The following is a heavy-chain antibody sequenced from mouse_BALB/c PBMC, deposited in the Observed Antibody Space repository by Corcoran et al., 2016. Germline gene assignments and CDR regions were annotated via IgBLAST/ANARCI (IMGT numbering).Heavy chain of an antibody. V-gene: IGHV1-26*01. CDR3: ARSDAGTGFDY. CDR1: GYSFTGYY. CDR2: INPYNGAT. D-gene: IGHD4-1*01. Sequence: EVQLQQSGPELVKPGASVKISCKASGYSFTGYYIHWVKQTHVKSLEWIGRINPYNGATSYNQNFKDKASLTVDKSSSTAYMELHSLTSEDSAVYYCARSDAGTGFDYWGQGTTLTVSS. J-gene: IGHJ2*01.